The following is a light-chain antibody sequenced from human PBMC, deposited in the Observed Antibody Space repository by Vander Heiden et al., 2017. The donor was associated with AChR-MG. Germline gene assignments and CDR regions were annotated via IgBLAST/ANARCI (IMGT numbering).Light chain of an antibody. J-gene: IGLJ2*01. CDR3: QVWDRISDHVV. CDR2: DDS. CDR1: NIGSKS. Sequence: SYVLTQPPSVSVAPGQTATITCGGDNIGSKSVHWYQQKLGQAPVLVIYDDSDRPSGIPERIAGSNSGNTATLTISRVEAGDEGDYYCQVWDRISDHVVFGGGTKLTVL. V-gene: IGLV3-21*02.